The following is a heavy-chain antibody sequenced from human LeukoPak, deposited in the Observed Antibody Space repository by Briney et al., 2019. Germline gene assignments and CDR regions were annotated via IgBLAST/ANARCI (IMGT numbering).Heavy chain of an antibody. D-gene: IGHD2-15*01. CDR3: ARQGCAAGSCYLDY. J-gene: IGHJ4*02. V-gene: IGHV3-30*04. Sequence: GALRLSCVVSGFTFSSYAMHWVRQAPGKGLDWVAVVAFDGKNKYYADSVKGRFTISRDNSGNTLSLQMNSLRVEDTALYYCARQGCAAGSCYLDYWGQGILVTVSS. CDR2: VAFDGKNK. CDR1: GFTFSSYA.